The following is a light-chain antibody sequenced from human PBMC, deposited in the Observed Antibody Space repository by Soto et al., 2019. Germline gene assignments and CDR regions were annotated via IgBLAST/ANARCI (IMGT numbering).Light chain of an antibody. Sequence: QCVLTHPPSAPWSPGHSITISCTGTSSDVGAYNYVSWYQQHPGKAPKLMIYDVSHRPSGVSHRFSGSKSGNTASLTISGLQAEEEADYYCGSYTTSSNYVFGTGTKVTVL. V-gene: IGLV2-14*01. CDR3: GSYTTSSNYV. J-gene: IGLJ1*01. CDR1: SSDVGAYNY. CDR2: DVS.